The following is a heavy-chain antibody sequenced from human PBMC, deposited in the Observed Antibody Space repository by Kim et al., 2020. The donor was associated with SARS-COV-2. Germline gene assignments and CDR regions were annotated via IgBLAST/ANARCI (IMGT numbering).Heavy chain of an antibody. D-gene: IGHD2-2*01. J-gene: IGHJ4*02. CDR2: SDT. V-gene: IGHV5-51*01. CDR3: ARKYTSFDY. Sequence: SDTRYSPSFQGQVTISADKSISTAYLQWSSLKASDTAMYYCARKYTSFDYWGQGTLVTVSS.